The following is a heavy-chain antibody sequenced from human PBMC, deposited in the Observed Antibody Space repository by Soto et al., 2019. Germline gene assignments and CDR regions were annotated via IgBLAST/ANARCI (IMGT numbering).Heavy chain of an antibody. Sequence: QITLKESGPTLVKPTQTLTLTCTFSGFSLSSSGVGVGWIRQPPGKALEWLTFIYWDDDKRYSPSLKSRLTITKDTSKNQVVLTLTNMDPVDTATYYWARLGVAGITYYFDSWGQGTLLTVSS. CDR3: ARLGVAGITYYFDS. V-gene: IGHV2-5*02. CDR1: GFSLSSSGVG. CDR2: IYWDDDK. D-gene: IGHD3-10*01. J-gene: IGHJ4*02.